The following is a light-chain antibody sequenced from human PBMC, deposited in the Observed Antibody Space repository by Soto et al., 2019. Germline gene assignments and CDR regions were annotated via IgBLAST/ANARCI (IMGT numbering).Light chain of an antibody. CDR3: SSYTSSSTLVV. CDR1: SSDVGGYNY. J-gene: IGLJ2*01. CDR2: DVS. V-gene: IGLV2-14*01. Sequence: QSALTQPASVSGSPGQSITISCTGTSSDVGGYNYVSWYQQHPGKAPKVMIYDVSNRPSGVSNRFAGSKYGNTASLTISGLQAEDEADYYCSSYTSSSTLVVFGGGTKLTVL.